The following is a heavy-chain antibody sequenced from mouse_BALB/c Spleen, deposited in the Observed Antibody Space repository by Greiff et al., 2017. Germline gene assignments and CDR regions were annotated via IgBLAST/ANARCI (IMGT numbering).Heavy chain of an antibody. J-gene: IGHJ4*01. CDR2: INPSNGGT. V-gene: IGHV1S81*02. Sequence: VQLQQSGAELVKPGASVKLSCKASGYTFTSYYMYWVKQRPGQGLEWIGEINPSNGGTNFNEKFKSKATLTVDKSSSTAYMQLSSLTSEDSAVYYCTREVVAYYAMDYWGQGTSVTVSS. CDR1: GYTFTSYY. D-gene: IGHD1-1*01. CDR3: TREVVAYYAMDY.